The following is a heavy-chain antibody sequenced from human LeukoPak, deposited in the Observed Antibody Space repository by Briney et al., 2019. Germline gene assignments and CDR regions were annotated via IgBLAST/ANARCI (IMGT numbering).Heavy chain of an antibody. Sequence: ASVKVSCKASGYTFTSYGISWVRQAPGQGLEWMGWISAYNGNTNYAQKLQGRVTMTTDTSTSTAHMELRSLRSDDTAVYYCARDRRIAAAGTLSYWGQGTLVTVSS. CDR1: GYTFTSYG. D-gene: IGHD6-13*01. CDR2: ISAYNGNT. J-gene: IGHJ4*02. V-gene: IGHV1-18*01. CDR3: ARDRRIAAAGTLSY.